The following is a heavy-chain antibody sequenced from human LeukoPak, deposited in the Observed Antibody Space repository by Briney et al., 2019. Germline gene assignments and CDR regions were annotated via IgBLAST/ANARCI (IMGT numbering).Heavy chain of an antibody. CDR1: GGSFSGYY. D-gene: IGHD2-15*01. CDR3: AREEPCSGGSCYGNWFDP. J-gene: IGHJ5*02. CDR2: ISHTGST. V-gene: IGHV4-34*01. Sequence: SETLSLTCAVYGGSFSGYYWTWIRQPPGKGLEWIGEISHTGSTNSKSSLKSRVTIEVDTSKNQFSLNLSSVTAAGTAVYYCAREEPCSGGSCYGNWFDPWGQGTLVTVSS.